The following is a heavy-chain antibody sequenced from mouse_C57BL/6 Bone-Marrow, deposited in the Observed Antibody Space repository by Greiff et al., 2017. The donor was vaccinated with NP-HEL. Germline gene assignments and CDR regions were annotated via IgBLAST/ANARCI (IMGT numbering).Heavy chain of an antibody. CDR1: GFNIKDDY. CDR3: ALYYGSSYWYFDV. Sequence: EVKLQESGAELVRPGASVKLSCTASGFNIKDDYMHWVKQRPEQGLEWIGWIDPENGDTEYASKFQGKATITADTSSNTAYLQLSSLTSEDTAVYYCALYYGSSYWYFDVWGTGTTVTVSS. J-gene: IGHJ1*03. CDR2: IDPENGDT. D-gene: IGHD1-1*01. V-gene: IGHV14-4*01.